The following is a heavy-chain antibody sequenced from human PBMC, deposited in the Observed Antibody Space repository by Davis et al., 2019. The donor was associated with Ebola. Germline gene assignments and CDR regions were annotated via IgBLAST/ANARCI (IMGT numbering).Heavy chain of an antibody. CDR1: GLSFIGAW. V-gene: IGHV3-15*07. CDR3: TINSGPTWSAS. CDR2: IKSQALGATT. J-gene: IGHJ5*01. Sequence: PGGSLRPSCAASGLSFIGAWFNWVRRAPGKGLEWVGHIKSQALGATTDYAAPVRGRFSISRDDSQSTLYLQINNLQTEDTAIYYCTINSGPTWSASWGQGTVVTVSS.